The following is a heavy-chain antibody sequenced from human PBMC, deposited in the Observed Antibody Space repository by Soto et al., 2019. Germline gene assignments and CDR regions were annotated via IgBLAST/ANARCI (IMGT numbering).Heavy chain of an antibody. CDR3: ARGRYYGDYVYFDY. V-gene: IGHV4-31*03. CDR2: IYYSGST. D-gene: IGHD4-17*01. Sequence: PSETLSLTCTVSGGSISSGGYYWSWIRQHPGKGLEWIGYIYYSGSTYYNPSLKSRVTISVDTSKNQFSLKLSSVTAADTAVYYCARGRYYGDYVYFDYWGQGTLVTVSS. CDR1: GGSISSGGYY. J-gene: IGHJ4*02.